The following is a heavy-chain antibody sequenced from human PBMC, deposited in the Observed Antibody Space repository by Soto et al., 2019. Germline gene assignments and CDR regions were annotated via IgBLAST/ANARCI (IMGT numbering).Heavy chain of an antibody. CDR3: ASPRGQPRRPAYYYYGMDV. V-gene: IGHV1-18*04. CDR2: ISAYNGNT. Sequence: QVQLVQSGAEVKKPGASVKVSCKASGYTFTSYGISWVRQAPGQGLEWMGWISAYNGNTNYAQKFQGRVTITADESTSTAYMELSSLRSEDTAVYYCASPRGQPRRPAYYYYGMDVWGQGTTVTVSS. J-gene: IGHJ6*02. CDR1: GYTFTSYG. D-gene: IGHD3-10*01.